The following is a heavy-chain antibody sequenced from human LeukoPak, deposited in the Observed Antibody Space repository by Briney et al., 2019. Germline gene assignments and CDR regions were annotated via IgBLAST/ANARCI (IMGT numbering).Heavy chain of an antibody. D-gene: IGHD3-22*01. CDR2: IYYSGST. CDR3: YSSDSSGYYLGY. Sequence: SETLSLTCTVSGDSISSYYCSWIRQPPGKGLEWIGYIYYSGSTYYNPSLKSRVTISVDTSKNQFSLKLSSVTAADTAVYYCYSSDSSGYYLGYWGQGTLVTVSS. CDR1: GDSISSYY. V-gene: IGHV4-59*04. J-gene: IGHJ4*02.